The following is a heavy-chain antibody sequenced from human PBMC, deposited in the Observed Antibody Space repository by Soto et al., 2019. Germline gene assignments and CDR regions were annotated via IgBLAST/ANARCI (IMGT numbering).Heavy chain of an antibody. V-gene: IGHV4-31*03. J-gene: IGHJ4*02. Sequence: PSETLSLTCTVSGGSISSGGYYWSWIRQHPGKGLEWIGYIYYSGSTYHNPSLKSRVTISVDTSKNQFSLKLSSVTAADTAVYYCARDQPRYDFWSGPFDYWGQGTLVTVSS. CDR2: IYYSGST. CDR3: ARDQPRYDFWSGPFDY. D-gene: IGHD3-3*01. CDR1: GGSISSGGYY.